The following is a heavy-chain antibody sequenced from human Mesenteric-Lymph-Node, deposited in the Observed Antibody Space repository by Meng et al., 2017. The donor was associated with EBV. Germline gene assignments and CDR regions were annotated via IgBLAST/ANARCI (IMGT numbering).Heavy chain of an antibody. CDR2: INHSGST. Sequence: QVQLQQWGAGLLKPSETLSLTCAVDGGSFSGYYWSWIRQPPGKGLEWIGEINHSGSTNYNPSLKSRVTISVDTSKNQFSLKLSSVTAADTAVYYCARGNEYCSGGSCTQNWFDPWGQGTLVTVSS. CDR3: ARGNEYCSGGSCTQNWFDP. D-gene: IGHD2-15*01. V-gene: IGHV4-34*01. J-gene: IGHJ5*02. CDR1: GGSFSGYY.